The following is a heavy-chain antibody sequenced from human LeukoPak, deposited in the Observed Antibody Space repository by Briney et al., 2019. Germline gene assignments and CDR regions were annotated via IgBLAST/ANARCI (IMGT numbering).Heavy chain of an antibody. V-gene: IGHV4-4*02. CDR3: ARYYYDSSGYYGFDY. CDR2: IYHSGST. D-gene: IGHD3-22*01. J-gene: IGHJ4*02. CDR1: GGSISSSNW. Sequence: PSETLSLTCAVSGGSISSSNWWSWVRQPPGKGLEWIGEIYHSGSTNYNPSLKSRVTISVDKSKNQFSLKLSSVTAADTAVYYCARYYYDSSGYYGFDYWGQGTLVTVSS.